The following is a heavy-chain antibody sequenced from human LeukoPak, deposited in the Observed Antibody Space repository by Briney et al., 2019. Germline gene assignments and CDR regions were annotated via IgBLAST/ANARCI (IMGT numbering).Heavy chain of an antibody. D-gene: IGHD3-3*01. CDR2: TFYSGGT. CDR3: ARRTDFWSGLIDY. CDR1: GGSISSSSYY. Sequence: SETLSLTCTVSGGSISSSSYYWGWIRQPPGKGLEWIGSTFYSGGTYYNPSLKSRVTISVDTSKNQFSLKLSSVTAADTAVYYCARRTDFWSGLIDYWGQGTLVTVSS. J-gene: IGHJ4*02. V-gene: IGHV4-39*01.